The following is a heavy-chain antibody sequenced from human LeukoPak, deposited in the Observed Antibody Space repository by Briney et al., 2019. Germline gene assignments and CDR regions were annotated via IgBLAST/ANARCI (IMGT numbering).Heavy chain of an antibody. Sequence: SETLSLTCTVSGGSISGYYWSWIRQPAAKGLEWIGHISTSGGTTYNPSLKSRVTMSVDTSKNQFSPRLSSVTATDTAVYYCAREGRGSTPGYWGQGSLVTVSS. CDR2: ISTSGGT. J-gene: IGHJ4*02. D-gene: IGHD2-15*01. CDR3: AREGRGSTPGY. CDR1: GGSISGYY. V-gene: IGHV4-4*07.